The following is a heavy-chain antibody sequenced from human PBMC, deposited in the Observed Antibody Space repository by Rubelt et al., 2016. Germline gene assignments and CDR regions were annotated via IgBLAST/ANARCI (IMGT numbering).Heavy chain of an antibody. D-gene: IGHD6-19*01. V-gene: IGHV3-30*04. Sequence: GFTFSSYAMHWVRQAPGKGLEWVAVISYDGSNKYYADSVKGRFTISRDNSKNTLYLQMNSLRAEDTAVYYCARENLSSSGWSEYYFDYWGQGTLVTVSS. CDR1: GFTFSSYA. CDR3: ARENLSSSGWSEYYFDY. CDR2: ISYDGSNK. J-gene: IGHJ4*02.